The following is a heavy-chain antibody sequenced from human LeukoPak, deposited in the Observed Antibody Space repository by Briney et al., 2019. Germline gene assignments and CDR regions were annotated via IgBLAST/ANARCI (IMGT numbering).Heavy chain of an antibody. D-gene: IGHD5-18*01. Sequence: SETLSLTCAVYGGSFSGYYWSWIRQPPGKGLEWIGEINHSGSTNYNPSLKSRVTISVDTSKNQFSLKLSSVTAADTAVYYCARLSPGTAMVYFDYWGQGTLVTVSS. CDR2: INHSGST. CDR3: ARLSPGTAMVYFDY. V-gene: IGHV4-34*01. J-gene: IGHJ4*02. CDR1: GGSFSGYY.